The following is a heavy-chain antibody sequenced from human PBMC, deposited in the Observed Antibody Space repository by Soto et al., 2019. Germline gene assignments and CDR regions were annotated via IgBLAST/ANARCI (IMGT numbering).Heavy chain of an antibody. J-gene: IGHJ5*02. CDR3: AREGPSEIYCSGDSCYSPWFDP. CDR2: IIPILGIA. CDR1: GGTFSSYT. D-gene: IGHD2-15*01. Sequence: QVQLVQSGAEVKKPGSSVKVFCKASGGTFSSYTISWVRQAPGQGLAWMGWIIPILGIANYAQKFQGRVTITADKSTSTAYMELSSLRSEDTAVYYCAREGPSEIYCSGDSCYSPWFDPWGQGTLVTVSS. V-gene: IGHV1-69*08.